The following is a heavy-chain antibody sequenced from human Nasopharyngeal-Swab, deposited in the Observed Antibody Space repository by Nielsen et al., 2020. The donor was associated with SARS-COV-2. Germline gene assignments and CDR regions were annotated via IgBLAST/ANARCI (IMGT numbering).Heavy chain of an antibody. CDR1: GFSPSSYE. D-gene: IGHD3-22*01. CDR2: IGSFGSSI. Sequence: GESLKISCAASGFSPSSYEMNWVRKAPGKGLEWVSYIGSFGSSIYSDPVKGRITVSRDNAKNSLYLQLNSLRAEDTAVYYCARGDSSGLPQAVYGMDFWGQGTTVSVSS. CDR3: ARGDSSGLPQAVYGMDF. J-gene: IGHJ6*02. V-gene: IGHV3-48*03.